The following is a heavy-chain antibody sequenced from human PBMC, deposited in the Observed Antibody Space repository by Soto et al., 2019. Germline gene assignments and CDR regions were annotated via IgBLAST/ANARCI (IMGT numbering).Heavy chain of an antibody. V-gene: IGHV4-59*08. D-gene: IGHD3-3*01. CDR3: ARLDDFWSGTCGMDV. Sequence: ETLSLTCTVSGGSISSYYWSWIRQPPGKGLEWIGYIYYSGSTNYNPSLKSRVTISVDTSKNQFSLKLSSVTAADTAVYYCARLDDFWSGTCGMDVWGQGTTVTVSS. CDR1: GGSISSYY. J-gene: IGHJ6*02. CDR2: IYYSGST.